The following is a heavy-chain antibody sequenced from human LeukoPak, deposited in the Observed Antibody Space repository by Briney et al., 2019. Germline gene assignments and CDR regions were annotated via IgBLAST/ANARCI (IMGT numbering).Heavy chain of an antibody. CDR3: AKGPRSSSWYHFDN. Sequence: GGSLRLSCAASGFRFSDYYMNWIRQAPGKGLEWISHISSPGTTISYADSVKGRFTVSRDNAKNSLYLQMNSLRAEDTAIYYCAKGPRSSSWYHFDNWGQGTLVTVSS. D-gene: IGHD6-13*01. CDR1: GFRFSDYY. CDR2: ISSPGTTI. V-gene: IGHV3-11*01. J-gene: IGHJ4*02.